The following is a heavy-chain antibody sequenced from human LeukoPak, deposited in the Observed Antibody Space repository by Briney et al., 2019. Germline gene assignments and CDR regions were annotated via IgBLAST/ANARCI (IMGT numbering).Heavy chain of an antibody. CDR1: GFTFSSYE. D-gene: IGHD3-10*01. V-gene: IGHV3-48*03. CDR3: ARGSGPGSYYYYMDV. Sequence: GGSLRLSCAASGFTFSSYEMNWVRQAPGKGLEWVSYISSSGSTIYYADSVKGRFTISRDNAKNSLYLQMNSLRAEDTAVYCCARGSGPGSYYYYMDVWGKGTTVTVSS. J-gene: IGHJ6*03. CDR2: ISSSGSTI.